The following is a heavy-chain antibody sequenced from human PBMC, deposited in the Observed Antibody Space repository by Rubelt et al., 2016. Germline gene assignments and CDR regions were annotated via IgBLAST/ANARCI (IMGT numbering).Heavy chain of an antibody. V-gene: IGHV1-69*01. J-gene: IGHJ4*02. CDR2: IIPFFGTA. Sequence: QVQLVQSGAEVKKPGSSVKVSCKASGGTFRSYAISWVRQAPGQGLEWMGGIIPFFGTATYAQKFQGRVTIIADESTSTSYMELSSLRSEDTAVYYCARAQRIRLLMVYAPTFDYWGQGTLVTVSS. CDR1: GGTFRSYA. CDR3: ARAQRIRLLMVYAPTFDY. D-gene: IGHD2-8*01.